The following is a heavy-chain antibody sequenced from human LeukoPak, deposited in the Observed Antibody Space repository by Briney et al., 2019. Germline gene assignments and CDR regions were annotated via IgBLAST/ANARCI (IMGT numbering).Heavy chain of an antibody. Sequence: KLSETLSLTCTVSGGSISSSSYYWGWIRPPPGTGLEWIGSIYYSGSTYYNPSHKSRVSISVETSKYQFSLKLSSVTAADTAVYYCALGGGYCSSTSCYNGYFQHWGQGTLVTVSS. CDR3: ALGGGYCSSTSCYNGYFQH. V-gene: IGHV4-39*07. D-gene: IGHD2-2*02. J-gene: IGHJ1*01. CDR1: GGSISSSSYY. CDR2: IYYSGST.